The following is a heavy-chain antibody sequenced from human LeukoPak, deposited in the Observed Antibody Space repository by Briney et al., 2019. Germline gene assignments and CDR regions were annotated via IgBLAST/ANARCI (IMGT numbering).Heavy chain of an antibody. Sequence: SETLSLTCTVSGGSISSYYWSWIRQPPGKGLEWIGYIYYSGSTNYNPSLKSRVTISVDTSKNQFSLKLSSVTAADTAVYYCASACVLRFLEWSGFDYWGQGTLVTVSS. V-gene: IGHV4-59*12. CDR1: GGSISSYY. J-gene: IGHJ4*02. CDR3: ASACVLRFLEWSGFDY. D-gene: IGHD3-3*01. CDR2: IYYSGST.